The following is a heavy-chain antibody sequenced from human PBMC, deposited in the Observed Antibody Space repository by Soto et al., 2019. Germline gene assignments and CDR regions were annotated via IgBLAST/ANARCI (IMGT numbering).Heavy chain of an antibody. CDR1: GGSISSYY. CDR2: IYYSGST. Sequence: SETLSLTCTVSGGSISSYYWSWIRQPPGKGLEWIGYIYYSGSTNYNPSLKSRVTISVDTSKNQFSLKLSSVTAADTAVYYCARVKAPSKWELLLVIDYWGQGTLVTVSS. CDR3: ARVKAPSKWELLLVIDY. D-gene: IGHD1-26*01. V-gene: IGHV4-59*01. J-gene: IGHJ4*02.